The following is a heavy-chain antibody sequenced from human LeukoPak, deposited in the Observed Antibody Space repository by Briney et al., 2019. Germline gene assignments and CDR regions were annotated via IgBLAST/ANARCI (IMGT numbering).Heavy chain of an antibody. J-gene: IGHJ4*02. D-gene: IGHD2-2*01. Sequence: SVKVSCKASGGTFSSYAISWVRQAPGQGLEWMGRIIPIFGIANYAQKFQGIVTITADKSTSTAYMELSSLRSEDTAVYYCAREGYCSSTSCPFDYWGQGTLVTVSS. CDR1: GGTFSSYA. CDR2: IIPIFGIA. V-gene: IGHV1-69*04. CDR3: AREGYCSSTSCPFDY.